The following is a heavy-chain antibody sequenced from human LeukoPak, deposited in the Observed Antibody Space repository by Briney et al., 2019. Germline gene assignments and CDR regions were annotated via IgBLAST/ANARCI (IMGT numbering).Heavy chain of an antibody. CDR1: GFTFSSYA. J-gene: IGHJ4*02. Sequence: LTGGSLRLSCAASGFTFSSYAMHWVRQAPGKGLEWVAVISNDATKKYYADSVKGRSTISRDNSESTLYLQMNSLRAEDTAVYYCAKDMNTVTTTFDYWGQGTLVTVSS. V-gene: IGHV3-30*18. CDR2: ISNDATKK. D-gene: IGHD4-17*01. CDR3: AKDMNTVTTTFDY.